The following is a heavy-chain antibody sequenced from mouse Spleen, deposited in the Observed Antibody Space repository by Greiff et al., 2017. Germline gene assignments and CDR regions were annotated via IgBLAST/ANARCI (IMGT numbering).Heavy chain of an antibody. CDR3: ARLEYYRYDTGGYAMDY. J-gene: IGHJ4*01. CDR2: ISSGSSTI. CDR1: GFTFSSFG. Sequence: EVKLMESGGGLVQPGGSRKLSCAASGFTFSSFGMHWVRQAPEKGLEWVAYISSGSSTIYYADTVKGRFTISRDNPKNTLFLQMTSLRSEDTAMYYCARLEYYRYDTGGYAMDYWGQGTSVTVSS. V-gene: IGHV5-17*02. D-gene: IGHD2-14*01.